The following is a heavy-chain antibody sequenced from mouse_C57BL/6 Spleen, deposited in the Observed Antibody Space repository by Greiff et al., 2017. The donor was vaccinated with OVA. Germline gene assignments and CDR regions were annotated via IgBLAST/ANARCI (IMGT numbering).Heavy chain of an antibody. CDR2: ISSGSSII. V-gene: IGHV5-17*01. D-gene: IGHD3-2*01. CDR1: GFTFSDYG. Sequence: EVKLVESGGGLVKPGGSLKLSCAASGFTFSDYGMHWVRQAPEKGLEWVAYISSGSSIIYYADTVKGRFTISRDNAKNTLFLQMTSLRSEDTAMYYCARKAETAHYYAMDYWGQGTSVTVSS. CDR3: ARKAETAHYYAMDY. J-gene: IGHJ4*01.